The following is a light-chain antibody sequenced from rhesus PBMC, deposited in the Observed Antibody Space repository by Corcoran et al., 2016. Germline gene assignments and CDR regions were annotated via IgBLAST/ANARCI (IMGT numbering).Light chain of an antibody. CDR2: QRL. V-gene: IGKV7-13*01. CDR1: ERVNSFAVSL. Sequence: DIVLTQSPASLAVSPGQRATITCRTSERVNSFAVSLIHWYQQKPGQPPKLLIYQRLNKDSGVPARFSGSGSGTDFTLTISPVEAYDAVDYYCLQTMNSPLTFGGGTKVEL. J-gene: IGKJ4*01. CDR3: LQTMNSPLT.